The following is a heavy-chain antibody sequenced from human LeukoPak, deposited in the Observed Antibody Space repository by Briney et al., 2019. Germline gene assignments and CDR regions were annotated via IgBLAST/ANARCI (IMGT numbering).Heavy chain of an antibody. D-gene: IGHD6-13*01. CDR2: ISAYNGDT. J-gene: IGHJ4*02. Sequence: ASVKVSCKASGYIFTNYAISWVRQAPGQGLEWMGWISAYNGDTNYAQNLQGRVTMTTDTSTNTAYMELRSLRSDDTAIYYCARDLGKQQLGFDHWGQGTLVTVSS. V-gene: IGHV1-18*01. CDR3: ARDLGKQQLGFDH. CDR1: GYIFTNYA.